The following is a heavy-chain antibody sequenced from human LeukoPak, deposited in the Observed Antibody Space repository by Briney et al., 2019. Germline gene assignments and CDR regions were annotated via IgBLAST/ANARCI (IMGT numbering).Heavy chain of an antibody. J-gene: IGHJ4*02. CDR1: GFTFSSYA. CDR2: ISGGST. V-gene: IGHV3-23*01. CDR3: ARAIYSSGPPGDY. Sequence: GGSLRLSCAASGFTFSSYAMSWVRQAPGKGLEWVSSISGGSTYYADSVKGRCTISRDNSKNTLYLQVNSLRDEDTAVYYCARAIYSSGPPGDYWGQGALVTVSS. D-gene: IGHD6-19*01.